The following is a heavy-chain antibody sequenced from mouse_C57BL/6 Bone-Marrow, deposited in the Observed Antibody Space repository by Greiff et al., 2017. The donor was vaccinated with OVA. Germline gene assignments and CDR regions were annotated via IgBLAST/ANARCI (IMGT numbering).Heavy chain of an antibody. CDR1: GYTFTSYW. CDR2: IDPSDSET. V-gene: IGHV1-52*01. CDR3: ARLGLYDGDY. J-gene: IGHJ2*01. D-gene: IGHD2-3*01. Sequence: QVQLQQSGAELVRPGSSVKLSCKASGYTFTSYWLHWVKQRPIQGLEWIGNIDPSDSETHYNQKFKDKATLTVDKSASTAYMQLSSLTSEDSAVYYCARLGLYDGDYWGQGTTLTVSS.